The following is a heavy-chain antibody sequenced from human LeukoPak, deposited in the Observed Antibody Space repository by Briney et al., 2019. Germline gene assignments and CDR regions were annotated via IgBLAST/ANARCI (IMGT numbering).Heavy chain of an antibody. CDR1: GGSISSSSYY. CDR2: IYYSGST. D-gene: IGHD4-17*01. Sequence: SETLSLTCTVSGGSISSSSYYWGWIRQPPGKGLEWIGSIYYSGSTYYNPSLKSRVTISVDKSKNQFSLNLISVTVADTAVYYCARKDYGDHRGFDYWGQGTLVTVSS. J-gene: IGHJ4*02. V-gene: IGHV4-39*07. CDR3: ARKDYGDHRGFDY.